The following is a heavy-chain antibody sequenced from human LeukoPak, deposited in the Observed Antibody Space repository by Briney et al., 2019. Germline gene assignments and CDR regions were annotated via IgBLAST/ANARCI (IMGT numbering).Heavy chain of an antibody. D-gene: IGHD6-19*01. CDR2: IKQDGSEK. J-gene: IGHJ4*02. V-gene: IGHV3-7*03. CDR1: GFTFSTYW. Sequence: GGSLRLSCTASGFTFSTYWMSWVRQAPGKGLEWVANIKQDGSEKYYVDSVKGRFTISRDNAKNSLYLQTNSLRAEDTAIYYCARVSSGWFPLFHYWGQGTLVTVSS. CDR3: ARVSSGWFPLFHY.